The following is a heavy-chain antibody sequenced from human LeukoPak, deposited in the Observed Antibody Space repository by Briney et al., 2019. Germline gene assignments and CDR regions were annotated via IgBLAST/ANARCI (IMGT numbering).Heavy chain of an antibody. V-gene: IGHV3-30*03. Sequence: GRSLRLSCAASGFTFSSYGMHWVRQAPGKGLEWVAVISYDGSNKYYADSVKGRFTISRDNSKNTLYLQMNSLRAEDTAVYYCARDREAHSGSYFDYWGQGTLVTVSS. CDR1: GFTFSSYG. CDR2: ISYDGSNK. CDR3: ARDREAHSGSYFDY. D-gene: IGHD1-26*01. J-gene: IGHJ4*02.